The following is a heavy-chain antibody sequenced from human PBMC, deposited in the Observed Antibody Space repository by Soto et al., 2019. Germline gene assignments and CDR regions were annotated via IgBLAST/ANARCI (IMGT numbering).Heavy chain of an antibody. Sequence: PGESLKISCKGSGYSFTSYWIGWVRQMPGKGLEWMGIIYPGDSDTRYSPSFQGQVTISADKSISTAYLQWSSLKASDTAMYYCARHPYSSSWYSYYYGMDVWGKGTKVTVSS. J-gene: IGHJ6*04. V-gene: IGHV5-51*01. CDR2: IYPGDSDT. D-gene: IGHD6-13*01. CDR1: GYSFTSYW. CDR3: ARHPYSSSWYSYYYGMDV.